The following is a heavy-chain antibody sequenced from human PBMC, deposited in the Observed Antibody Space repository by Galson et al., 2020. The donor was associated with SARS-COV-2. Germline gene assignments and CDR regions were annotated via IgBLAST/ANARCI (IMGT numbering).Heavy chain of an antibody. CDR1: GGSISSGDYY. D-gene: IGHD3-10*01. Sequence: ETSETLSLTCTVSGGSISSGDYYWSWIRQPPGKGLEWIGYIYYSGSTYYNPSLKSRVTISVDTSKNQFSLKLSSVTAADTAVYYCARRLWLRWGFDPWCQGTLVTVSS. CDR3: ARRLWLRWGFDP. J-gene: IGHJ5*02. V-gene: IGHV4-30-4*01. CDR2: IYYSGST.